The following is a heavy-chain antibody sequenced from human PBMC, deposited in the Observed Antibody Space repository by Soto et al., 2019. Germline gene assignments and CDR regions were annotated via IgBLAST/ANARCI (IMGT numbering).Heavy chain of an antibody. D-gene: IGHD6-19*01. CDR1: GFTFSSYA. J-gene: IGHJ3*02. CDR2: ISGSGGST. Sequence: GGSLRLSCAASGFTFSSYAMSWVRQAPGKGLEWVSAISGSGGSTYYADSVKGRFTISRDNSKNTLYLQMNSLRAEDTAVYYCAITTRYSSGWPDAFDIWGQGTMVTVSS. CDR3: AITTRYSSGWPDAFDI. V-gene: IGHV3-23*01.